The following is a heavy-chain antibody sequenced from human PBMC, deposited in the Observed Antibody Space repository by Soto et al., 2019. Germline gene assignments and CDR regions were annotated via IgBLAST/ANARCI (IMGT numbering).Heavy chain of an antibody. J-gene: IGHJ4*02. D-gene: IGHD3-10*01. CDR1: GGSISSGGYY. V-gene: IGHV4-31*03. CDR2: IYHSGST. CDR3: ARATSFLWFGELLLYYFDY. Sequence: SETLSLTCTVSGGSISSGGYYWSWIRQHPGKGLEWIGYIYHSGSTYYNPSLKSRVTISVDTSKNQFSLKLSSVTAADTAVYYCARATSFLWFGELLLYYFDYWGQGTLVTVSS.